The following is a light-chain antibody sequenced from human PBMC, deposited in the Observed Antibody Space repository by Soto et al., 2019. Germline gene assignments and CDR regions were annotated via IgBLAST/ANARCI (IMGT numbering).Light chain of an antibody. CDR3: QEYGTSPRLT. CDR1: QSVGTY. J-gene: IGKJ4*01. V-gene: IGKV3-20*01. Sequence: EIVLTQSPGTLSLSPGERATLSCRASQSVGTYLAWYQQKPGQSPRLLISGASKRATGIPDRFSGSGSGTDFSLTISRLEPEDFAVYYCQEYGTSPRLTFGGGTKVDIK. CDR2: GAS.